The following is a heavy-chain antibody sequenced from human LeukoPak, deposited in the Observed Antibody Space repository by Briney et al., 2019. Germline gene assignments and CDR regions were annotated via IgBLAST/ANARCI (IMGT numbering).Heavy chain of an antibody. V-gene: IGHV1-46*01. Sequence: GASVKVSCKASGGTFSSYAISWVRQAPGQGLEWMGIINPSGGSTSYAQKFQGRVTMTRDTSTSTVYMELSSLRSEDTAVYYCARDQVAMENYYYYGMDVWGQGTTATVSS. CDR2: INPSGGST. CDR1: GGTFSSYA. CDR3: ARDQVAMENYYYYGMDV. J-gene: IGHJ6*02. D-gene: IGHD5-12*01.